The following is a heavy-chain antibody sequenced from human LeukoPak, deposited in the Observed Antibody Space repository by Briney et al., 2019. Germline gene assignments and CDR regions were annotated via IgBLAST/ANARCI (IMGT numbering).Heavy chain of an antibody. J-gene: IGHJ4*02. CDR3: ARSFWRRDRSFDY. D-gene: IGHD5-24*01. CDR1: GYTLTELS. Sequence: ASVKVSCTVSGYTLTELSMHWVRQAPGQGLEWMGIINPSGGSTSYAQKFQGRVTMTRDTSTSTVYMELSSLRSEDTAVYYCARSFWRRDRSFDYWGQGTLVTVSS. V-gene: IGHV1-46*01. CDR2: INPSGGST.